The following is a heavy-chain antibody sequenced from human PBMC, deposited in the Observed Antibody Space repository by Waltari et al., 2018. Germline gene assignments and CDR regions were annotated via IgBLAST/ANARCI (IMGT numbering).Heavy chain of an antibody. CDR2: ISSSGSTI. J-gene: IGHJ4*02. D-gene: IGHD1-20*01. CDR1: GFTFSSYE. V-gene: IGHV3-48*03. Sequence: EVQLVESGGGLVQPGGSLRLSCAASGFTFSSYEMNWVRQAPGKGLEWVSYISSSGSTIYYADSVKGRFTISRDNAKNSLYLQMNSLRAEDTAVYYCARDRSNWNYIDYWGQGTLVTVSS. CDR3: ARDRSNWNYIDY.